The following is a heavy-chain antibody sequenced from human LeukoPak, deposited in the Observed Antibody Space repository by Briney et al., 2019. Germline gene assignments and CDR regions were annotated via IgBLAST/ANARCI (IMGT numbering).Heavy chain of an antibody. J-gene: IGHJ4*02. Sequence: GGSLRLSCAASGFTFSSYWMHWVRQAPGKGLEWVSAISGSGGSTYYADSVKGRFTISRDNSKNTLYLQMNSLRAEDTAVYYCAKAGRWRLASGWGQGTLVTVSS. CDR3: AKAGRWRLASG. CDR2: ISGSGGST. V-gene: IGHV3-23*01. CDR1: GFTFSSYW. D-gene: IGHD4-23*01.